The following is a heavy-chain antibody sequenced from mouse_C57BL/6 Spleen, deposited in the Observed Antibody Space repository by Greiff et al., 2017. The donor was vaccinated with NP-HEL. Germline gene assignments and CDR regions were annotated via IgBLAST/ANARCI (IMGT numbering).Heavy chain of an antibody. Sequence: QVQLQQPGAELVRPGSSVKLSCKASGYTFTSYWMHWVKQRPIQGLEWIGNIEPSDSETHYNQKFKDKATLTVDKSSSTAYMQLRSLTSEVTAVYYGGYGSYGEGLAYWGQGTLVTVSA. D-gene: IGHD2-1*01. CDR3: GYGSYGEGLAY. CDR1: GYTFTSYW. CDR2: IEPSDSET. J-gene: IGHJ3*01. V-gene: IGHV1-52*01.